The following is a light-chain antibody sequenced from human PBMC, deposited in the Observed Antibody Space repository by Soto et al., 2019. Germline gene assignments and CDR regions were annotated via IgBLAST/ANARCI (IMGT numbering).Light chain of an antibody. CDR3: CSYAGSSTYVV. J-gene: IGLJ2*01. V-gene: IGLV2-23*01. Sequence: QSALTQPASVSGSPGQSITISCTGTSSDVGSYNLVSWYQQHPGKAPKLMIYEGSKRPSGVSNRFSGSKSGNTASLTSSGLQGEDEADYYCCSYAGSSTYVVFGGGTKLTVL. CDR1: SSDVGSYNL. CDR2: EGS.